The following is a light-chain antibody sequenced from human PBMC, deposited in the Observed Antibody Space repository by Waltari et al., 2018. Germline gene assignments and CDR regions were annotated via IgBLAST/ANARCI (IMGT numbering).Light chain of an antibody. CDR1: QSLLYSDGKTY. CDR3: MQGTYLPLT. J-gene: IGKJ4*01. V-gene: IGKV2-29*02. CDR2: EVS. Sequence: EIVMTQTPLSLSVSTGQSASISCKSSQSLLYSDGKTYLYWYLQRPGQSPQFLIYEVSSRLSGVPDRFSGSGSGTDFTLEISRVEAEDVGIYYCMQGTYLPLTFGGGTKVEIK.